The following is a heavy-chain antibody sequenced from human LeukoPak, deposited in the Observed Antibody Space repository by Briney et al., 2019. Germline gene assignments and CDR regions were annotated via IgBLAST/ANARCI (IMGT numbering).Heavy chain of an antibody. D-gene: IGHD3-9*01. V-gene: IGHV1-2*02. CDR1: GYTFTGYY. CDR2: INPNSGGT. J-gene: IGHJ4*02. Sequence: GASVKVSCKTSGYTFTGYYMHWVRQAPGQGLEWMGWINPNSGGTNYAQKFQGRVTMTRDTSISTAYMELSRLRSDDTAVYYCARVRTYYDILRLDYWGQGTLVTVSS. CDR3: ARVRTYYDILRLDY.